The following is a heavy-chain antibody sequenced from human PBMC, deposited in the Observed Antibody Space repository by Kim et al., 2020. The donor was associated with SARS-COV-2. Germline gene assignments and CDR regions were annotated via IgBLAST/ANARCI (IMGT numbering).Heavy chain of an antibody. J-gene: IGHJ6*02. CDR3: ARAKIAAAGPYYYYGMDV. D-gene: IGHD6-13*01. Sequence: KSRVTISVDTSKNQFSLKRGSVTAADTAVYYCARAKIAAAGPYYYYGMDVWGQGTTVTVSS. V-gene: IGHV4-34*01.